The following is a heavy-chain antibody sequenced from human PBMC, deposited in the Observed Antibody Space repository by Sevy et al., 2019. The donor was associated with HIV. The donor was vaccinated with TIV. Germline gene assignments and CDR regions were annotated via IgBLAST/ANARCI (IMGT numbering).Heavy chain of an antibody. D-gene: IGHD7-27*01. CDR3: ARSWDYWGQMGY. Sequence: GGSLRLSCAASGFTFNNYWMTWVRQAPGKGLEWVANIKQDGSVKYYMESVKVRFNISRDNTKNSLYLQLNSLRAEDTAVYYCARSWDYWGQMGYWGQGTLVTVSS. CDR1: GFTFNNYW. CDR2: IKQDGSVK. V-gene: IGHV3-7*03. J-gene: IGHJ4*02.